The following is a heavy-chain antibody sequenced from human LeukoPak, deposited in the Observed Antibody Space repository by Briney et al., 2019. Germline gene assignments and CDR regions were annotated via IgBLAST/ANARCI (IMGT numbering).Heavy chain of an antibody. J-gene: IGHJ4*02. V-gene: IGHV3-74*01. CDR3: ARGCSPGNCYPPY. CDR2: LNSDGSST. D-gene: IGHD2-15*01. CDR1: GYTFSSYW. Sequence: GGSLRLSCEASGYTFSSYWMHWVRQAPGKGLVWVSRLNSDGSSTSYADSVKGRFTISRDNAKNTLYLQMNSLRAEDTAVYYCARGCSPGNCYPPYWGQGTLVTVSS.